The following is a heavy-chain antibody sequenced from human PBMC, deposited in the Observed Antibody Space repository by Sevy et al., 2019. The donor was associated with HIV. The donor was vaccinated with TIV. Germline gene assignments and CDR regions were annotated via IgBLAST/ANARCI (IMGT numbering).Heavy chain of an antibody. D-gene: IGHD2-15*01. Sequence: ASVKVSCKTSGYTFTSYRITWVRQAPGKGLEWLGWSSPNNGDTNYAQGIQGRVTMITDTSTTTAYLELRSLTSDDTAEYYGARSYCSGGRCYSLAYWGQGTLVTVSS. CDR2: SSPNNGDT. J-gene: IGHJ4*02. V-gene: IGHV1-18*01. CDR3: ARSYCSGGRCYSLAY. CDR1: GYTFTSYR.